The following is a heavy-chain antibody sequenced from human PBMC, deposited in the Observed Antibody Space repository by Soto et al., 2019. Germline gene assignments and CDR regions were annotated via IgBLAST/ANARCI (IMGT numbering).Heavy chain of an antibody. CDR3: ASTAQDYYDSSRLAIDY. J-gene: IGHJ4*02. Sequence: GGSLRLSCAASGFTFSSYGMHWVRQAPGKGLEWVAVIWYDGSNKYYADSVKGRFTISRDNSKNTLYLQMNSLRAEDTAVYYCASTAQDYYDSSRLAIDYWGQGTLVTVSS. CDR2: IWYDGSNK. CDR1: GFTFSSYG. V-gene: IGHV3-33*01. D-gene: IGHD3-22*01.